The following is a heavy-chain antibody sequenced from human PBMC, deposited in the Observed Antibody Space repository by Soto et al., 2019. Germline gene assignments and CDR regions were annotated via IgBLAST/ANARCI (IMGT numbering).Heavy chain of an antibody. J-gene: IGHJ4*02. CDR2: IIPVVGTT. CDR1: GDTFTTNS. Sequence: QVQLVHSGAEVKKPGSSVKVSCKASGDTFTTNSLNWVRQAPGQGLEWMGGIIPVVGTTKYAQKYQDRVTITGDKSPNTASMELSSLRPDVTAVYYCARGLLYATTYFDYWGQGNPVSFSS. V-gene: IGHV1-69*06. CDR3: ARGLLYATTYFDY. D-gene: IGHD2-8*01.